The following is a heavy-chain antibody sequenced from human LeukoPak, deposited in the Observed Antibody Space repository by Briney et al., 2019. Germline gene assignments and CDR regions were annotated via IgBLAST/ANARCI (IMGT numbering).Heavy chain of an antibody. Sequence: GGSLRLSCAASGFTFSSYSMNWVRQAPGKGLEWVSYISSSSSTIYYADSVKGRFTISRDNAKNSLYLQMNSLRAEDTAVYYCARRPITMVRGAQYYFDYWGQGTLVTVSS. V-gene: IGHV3-48*04. J-gene: IGHJ4*02. D-gene: IGHD3-10*01. CDR1: GFTFSSYS. CDR2: ISSSSSTI. CDR3: ARRPITMVRGAQYYFDY.